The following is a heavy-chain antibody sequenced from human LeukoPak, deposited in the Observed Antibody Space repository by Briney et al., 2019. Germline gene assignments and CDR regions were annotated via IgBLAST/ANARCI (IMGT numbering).Heavy chain of an antibody. CDR2: INPNSGGT. V-gene: IGHV1-2*02. D-gene: IGHD4-23*01. J-gene: IGHJ4*02. CDR3: ARDLYGGTSATFDY. Sequence: VASVKVSCTASGYTFTGYYMHWVRQAPGQGLEWMGWINPNSGGTYYAQKFQGRVTMTSDTSISSAYMELSRLRSDDRAVYYCARDLYGGTSATFDYWGQGTLVTVSS. CDR1: GYTFTGYY.